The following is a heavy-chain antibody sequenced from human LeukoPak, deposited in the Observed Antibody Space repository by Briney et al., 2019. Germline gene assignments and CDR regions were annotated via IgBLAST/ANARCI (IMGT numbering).Heavy chain of an antibody. CDR2: IYYSGTS. J-gene: IGHJ3*02. D-gene: IGHD3-9*01. CDR1: GGSITSSNYY. Sequence: SDTLSLTCTVSGGSITSSNYYWGWVRQPPGRGLEWIGSIYYSGTSYYNPSLKSRVTISVDTSKNQFSLKLSSVTAADTAVYYCASKFDGRAFDIWGQGTMVTVSS. CDR3: ASKFDGRAFDI. V-gene: IGHV4-39*07.